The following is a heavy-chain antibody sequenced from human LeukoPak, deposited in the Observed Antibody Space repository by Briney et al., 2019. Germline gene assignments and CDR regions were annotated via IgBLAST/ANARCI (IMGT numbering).Heavy chain of an antibody. CDR2: INTDGSST. J-gene: IGHJ4*02. D-gene: IGHD1-26*01. CDR1: GFTFSSYW. CDR3: ARVNGKWELLQYFDY. V-gene: IGHV3-74*01. Sequence: GGSLRLSCAASGFTFSSYWMHWVRQAPGKGLVWVSRINTDGSSTSYADSVKGRFTISRDNAKNTLYLQMNSLRAEDTAVYYCARVNGKWELLQYFDYWGQGTLVTVSS.